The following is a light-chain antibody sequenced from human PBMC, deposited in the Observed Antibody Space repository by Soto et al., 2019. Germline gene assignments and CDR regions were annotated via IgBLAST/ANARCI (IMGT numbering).Light chain of an antibody. CDR1: SRDVGGHNY. J-gene: IGLJ1*01. CDR2: EVT. Sequence: QSALTQPASVSGSPGQSITVSCTGTSRDVGGHNYVSWFQQHPGQAPKLLIYEVTTRPSGVSTRFSGSKSGNTASLTISGLQAEDEADYHCSSYSSSGTLFVFGTGTKLTVL. V-gene: IGLV2-14*01. CDR3: SSYSSSGTLFV.